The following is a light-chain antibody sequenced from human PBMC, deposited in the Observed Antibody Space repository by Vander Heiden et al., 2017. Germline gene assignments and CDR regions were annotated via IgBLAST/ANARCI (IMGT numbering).Light chain of an antibody. J-gene: IGKJ1*01. CDR3: QQYNNWWT. Sequence: EIVMTQSPATLPVSPGETATLSCRASQCVSSNLAWYQQKPGQAPRLLIYGASTRATGIPARFSGSGSGTEFTLTISSLQSEDFAVYYCQQYNNWWTFGQGTKVEIK. V-gene: IGKV3-15*01. CDR1: QCVSSN. CDR2: GAS.